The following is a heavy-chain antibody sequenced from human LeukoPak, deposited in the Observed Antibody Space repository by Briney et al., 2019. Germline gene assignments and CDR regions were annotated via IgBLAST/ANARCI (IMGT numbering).Heavy chain of an antibody. CDR2: INPNSGGT. D-gene: IGHD3-3*01. CDR1: GYTFTGYY. CDR3: ARPLYDFWRDGDYMDV. J-gene: IGHJ6*03. V-gene: IGHV1-2*02. Sequence: GASVKVSCKASGYTFTGYYMHWVRQAPGQGLEWMGWINPNSGGTNYAKKFQGRVTMTRDTSISTAYMELSRLRSDDTAVYYCARPLYDFWRDGDYMDVWGKGTTVTVSS.